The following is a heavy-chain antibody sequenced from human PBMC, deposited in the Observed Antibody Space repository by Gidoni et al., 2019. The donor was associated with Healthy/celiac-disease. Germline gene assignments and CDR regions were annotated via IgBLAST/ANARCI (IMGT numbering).Heavy chain of an antibody. D-gene: IGHD3-16*02. CDR2: ISGIGGST. CDR3: AKDHGLRLGELSTSFFDY. CDR1: GVTGSSYA. J-gene: IGHJ4*02. Sequence: EVQLLESGGVLVQPVESLRLSCAASGVTGSSYAMSWVRQAPGKGLGWVSAISGIGGSTYYADSVKGRFTISRDNSKNTLYLQMNSLRAEDTAVSYCAKDHGLRLGELSTSFFDYWGQGTLVTVSS. V-gene: IGHV3-23*01.